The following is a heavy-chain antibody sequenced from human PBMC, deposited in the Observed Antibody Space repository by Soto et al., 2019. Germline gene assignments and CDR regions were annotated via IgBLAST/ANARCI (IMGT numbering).Heavy chain of an antibody. V-gene: IGHV1-69*13. J-gene: IGHJ3*02. Sequence: SVEVSCKASGGTCSSYAISWVRQAPGQGLEWMGGIIPIFGTANYAQKFQGRVTITADESTSTAYMELSSLRSEDTAVYYCARAPVVPAANAFDIWGQGTMVTVSS. CDR1: GGTCSSYA. CDR3: ARAPVVPAANAFDI. CDR2: IIPIFGTA. D-gene: IGHD2-2*01.